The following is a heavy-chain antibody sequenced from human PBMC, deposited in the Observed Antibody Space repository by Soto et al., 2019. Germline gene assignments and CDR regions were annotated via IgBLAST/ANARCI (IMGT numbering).Heavy chain of an antibody. Sequence: SQTLSLTCAISGDSVSSNSAAWNWIRQSPSRGLEWLGRTYYRSKWYNDYAVSVKSRITINPDTSKNQFSLQLNSVTPEDTAVYYCARATIFGVVIIGYYYGMGVWGQGTTVTVSS. V-gene: IGHV6-1*01. CDR2: TYYRSKWYN. J-gene: IGHJ6*02. D-gene: IGHD3-3*01. CDR1: GDSVSSNSAA. CDR3: ARATIFGVVIIGYYYGMGV.